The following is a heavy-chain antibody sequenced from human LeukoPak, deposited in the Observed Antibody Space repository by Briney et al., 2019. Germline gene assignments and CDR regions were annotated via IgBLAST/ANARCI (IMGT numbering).Heavy chain of an antibody. V-gene: IGHV3-21*01. CDR1: GFTFSSYC. Sequence: GGSLRLSCAASGFTFSSYCMNWVRQAPGKGLEWVSSISSSGSYIYYADSVEGRFAISRDSAKNSLYLQMSSLRAEDTAVYYCARDYYGDYGLDYWGQGTLVTVSS. D-gene: IGHD4-17*01. CDR2: ISSSGSYI. J-gene: IGHJ4*02. CDR3: ARDYYGDYGLDY.